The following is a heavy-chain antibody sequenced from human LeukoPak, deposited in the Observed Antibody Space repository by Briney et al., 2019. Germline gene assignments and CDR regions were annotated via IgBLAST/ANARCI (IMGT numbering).Heavy chain of an antibody. CDR1: GFTFDDYG. CDR3: ARVRSITMIVVVITGAFDI. CDR2: INWNGGST. J-gene: IGHJ3*02. V-gene: IGHV3-20*04. Sequence: GGSLRLSCAASGFTFDDYGMSWVRQAPGKGLEWVSGINWNGGSTGYADSVKGRFTISRDNAKNSLYLQMNSLRAEDTALYYCARVRSITMIVVVITGAFDIWGQGTMVAVSS. D-gene: IGHD3-22*01.